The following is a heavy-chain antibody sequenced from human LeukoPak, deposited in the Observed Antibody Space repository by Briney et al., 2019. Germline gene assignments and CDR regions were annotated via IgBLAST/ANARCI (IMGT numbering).Heavy chain of an antibody. Sequence: GASVQVSCKTSGYIFTGYWIHWVRQAPGQGLEWMGFINPNSGNTNYAQKFQGRVTMTRDMSISTAYLELSSLTSDDTAVYYCAREMRPATTNLVAYWGQGTLVTVSS. J-gene: IGHJ4*02. CDR2: INPNSGNT. CDR3: AREMRPATTNLVAY. CDR1: GYIFTGYW. D-gene: IGHD1-1*01. V-gene: IGHV1-2*02.